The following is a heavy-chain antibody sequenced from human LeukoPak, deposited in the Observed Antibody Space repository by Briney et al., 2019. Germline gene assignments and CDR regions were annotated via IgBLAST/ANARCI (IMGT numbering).Heavy chain of an antibody. CDR1: GFTFSNYW. CDR2: INSDGSAT. J-gene: IGHJ4*02. V-gene: IGHV3-74*01. CDR3: AKERNPTRKYYFDY. D-gene: IGHD1-14*01. Sequence: GESLRLSCAASGFTFSNYWMHWVRQAPGKGLVWVSRINSDGSATTYADSVEGRFTISRDNSKNTLYLQMNSLRAEDTAVYYCAKERNPTRKYYFDYWGQGTLVTVSS.